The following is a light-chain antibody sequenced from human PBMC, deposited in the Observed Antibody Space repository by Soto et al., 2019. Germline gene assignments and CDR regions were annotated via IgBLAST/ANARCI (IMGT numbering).Light chain of an antibody. CDR1: QGLVSW. CDR3: QQTSSFPLT. Sequence: DIQVTQSPSSVSASVGDRVTITCRASQGLVSWLAWYQQKPGKAPKLLIYAASSFQSGVPSRFSGIGSGTDFTLTISSLQPEDFATYYCQQTSSFPLTFGGGNKVEIK. J-gene: IGKJ4*01. CDR2: AAS. V-gene: IGKV1-12*01.